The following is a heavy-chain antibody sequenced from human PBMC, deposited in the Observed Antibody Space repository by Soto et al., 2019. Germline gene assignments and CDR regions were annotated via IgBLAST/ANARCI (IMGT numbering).Heavy chain of an antibody. CDR2: ISYNGRNK. Sequence: SLIISCAASGFTFSFYSMHLVRQTPGKGLEWVAVISYNGRNKHYVDSVKGRFTISRDNSQDTLYLQMDSLRPDDTAVYYCARQEQIADRSQFYFDSWGQGTLVTVSS. CDR3: ARQEQIADRSQFYFDS. J-gene: IGHJ4*02. CDR1: GFTFSFYS. V-gene: IGHV3-30*04. D-gene: IGHD2-21*01.